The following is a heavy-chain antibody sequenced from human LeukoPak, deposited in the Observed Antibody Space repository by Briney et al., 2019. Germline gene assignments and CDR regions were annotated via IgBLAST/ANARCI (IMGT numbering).Heavy chain of an antibody. Sequence: GGSLRLSCTVSGLTVSTNSMSWVRQAPGKGLEWVSFIYSDNTHYSDSVKGRFTISRDNSKNTLYLQMNSLRAEDTAVYYCARRAGAYSHPYDYWGQGTLVTVSS. V-gene: IGHV3-53*01. J-gene: IGHJ4*02. CDR3: ARRAGAYSHPYDY. CDR2: IYSDNT. D-gene: IGHD4/OR15-4a*01. CDR1: GLTVSTNS.